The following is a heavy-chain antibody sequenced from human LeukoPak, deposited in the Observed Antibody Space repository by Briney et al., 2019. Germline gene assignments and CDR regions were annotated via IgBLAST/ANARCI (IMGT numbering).Heavy chain of an antibody. V-gene: IGHV1-2*02. J-gene: IGHJ3*02. CDR2: INPNSGGT. D-gene: IGHD1-20*01. CDR3: ARDLSITGRGNYDAFDI. CDR1: GYTFTGYY. Sequence: ASVKVSCKASGYTFTGYYMHWVRQAPGQGLEWMGWINPNSGGTNYAQKFQGRVTMTRDTSISTAYMELSRLRSDDTAVYYCARDLSITGRGNYDAFDIWGQGTMVTVSS.